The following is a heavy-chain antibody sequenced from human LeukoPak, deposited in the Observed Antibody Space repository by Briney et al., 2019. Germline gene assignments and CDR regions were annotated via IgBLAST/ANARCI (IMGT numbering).Heavy chain of an antibody. V-gene: IGHV3-30*18. J-gene: IGHJ4*02. D-gene: IGHD3-22*01. CDR1: GFTFSSYG. CDR2: ISYDGSNK. CDR3: AKDGVGDYDSSGFVDY. Sequence: SGGSLRLSCAASGFTFSSYGMHWVRQAPGKGLEWVAVISYDGSNKYYADSVKGRFTISRDNSKNTLYLQMNSLRAEDTAVYYCAKDGVGDYDSSGFVDYWGQGTLVTVSS.